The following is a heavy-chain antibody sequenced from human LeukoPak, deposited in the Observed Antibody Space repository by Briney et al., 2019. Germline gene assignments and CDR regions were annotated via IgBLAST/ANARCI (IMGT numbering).Heavy chain of an antibody. D-gene: IGHD3-22*01. J-gene: IGHJ4*02. V-gene: IGHV3-66*01. Sequence: QPGGSLRLSCAASGFTFSSYSMNWVRQAPGKGLKWVSVTYSGGRTHYAASVKGRFTISRDNSKNTLYLQMNSLRAEDPPVYYCARDLISSGLTNWGQGTLVTVSS. CDR2: TYSGGRT. CDR3: ARDLISSGLTN. CDR1: GFTFSSYS.